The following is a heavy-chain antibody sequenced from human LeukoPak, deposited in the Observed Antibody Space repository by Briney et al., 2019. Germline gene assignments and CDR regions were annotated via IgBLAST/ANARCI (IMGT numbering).Heavy chain of an antibody. CDR2: INHSGST. CDR3: ARKNYYYYMDV. CDR1: GGSFSGYY. Sequence: SETLSLTCAVYGGSFSGYYWSWIRQPPGKVLEWIGEINHSGSTNYNPSLKSRVTISVDTSKNQFSLKLSSVTAADTAVYYCARKNYYYYMDVWGKGTTVTISS. J-gene: IGHJ6*03. V-gene: IGHV4-34*01.